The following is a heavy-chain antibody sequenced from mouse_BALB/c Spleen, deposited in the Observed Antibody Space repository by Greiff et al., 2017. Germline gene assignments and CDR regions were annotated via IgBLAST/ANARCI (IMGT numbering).Heavy chain of an antibody. D-gene: IGHD2-3*01. CDR3: AKGGYYGYFDY. J-gene: IGHJ2*01. Sequence: DVQLQESGPELVKPGASVKISCKASGYSFTGYFMNWVMQSHGKSLEWIGRINPYNGDTFYNQKFKGKATLTVDKSSSTAHMELQSLASEDSAVYYCAKGGYYGYFDYWGQGTTLTVSS. CDR2: INPYNGDT. CDR1: GYSFTGYF. V-gene: IGHV1-20*02.